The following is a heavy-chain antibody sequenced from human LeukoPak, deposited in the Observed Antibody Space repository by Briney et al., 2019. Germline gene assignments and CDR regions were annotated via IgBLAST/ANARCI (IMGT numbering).Heavy chain of an antibody. CDR2: ISGSGGST. Sequence: GGSLRLSCAASGFTFAAYAMNWLRQAPGKGLEWVSSISGSGGSTYYAESVKGRFTISRDNSKNTLYLQMNSLRAEDTAVYYCAKVPRYYYDSSDYFDYWGQGTLVTVSS. CDR1: GFTFAAYA. J-gene: IGHJ4*02. CDR3: AKVPRYYYDSSDYFDY. V-gene: IGHV3-23*01. D-gene: IGHD3-22*01.